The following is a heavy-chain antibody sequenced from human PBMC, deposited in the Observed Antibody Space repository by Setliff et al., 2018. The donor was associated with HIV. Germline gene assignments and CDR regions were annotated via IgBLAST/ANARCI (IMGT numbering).Heavy chain of an antibody. CDR1: GYRFTDFY. D-gene: IGHD3-9*01. Sequence: ASVQVSCKTFGYRFTDFYVNWVRQAPGQGLEWMGWINPKSGATKNAQKFQGRVTMTRDTSISTVYMELSSLRSDDTALYFCARRAEDLAINPPSFDYYFDYWVPETLLVTVSS. V-gene: IGHV1-2*02. CDR2: INPKSGAT. J-gene: IGHJ4*03. CDR3: ARRAEDLAINPPSFDYYFDY.